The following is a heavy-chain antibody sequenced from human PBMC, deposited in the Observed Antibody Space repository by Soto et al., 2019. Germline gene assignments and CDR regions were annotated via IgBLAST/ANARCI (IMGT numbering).Heavy chain of an antibody. Sequence: SGPTLVNPTETLTLTCTVSGFSLSNVRMGVSWIRHPPGKALEWLAHIFSNDEKSYNTSLKSRLTISKDTSQNQVLLTMTDMDPADSAPYYCARLNTMVLETYHYAVDVRGQRNTVTVSS. CDR3: ARLNTMVLETYHYAVDV. CDR1: GFSLSNVRMG. V-gene: IGHV2-26*01. D-gene: IGHD3-10*01. J-gene: IGHJ6*02. CDR2: IFSNDEK.